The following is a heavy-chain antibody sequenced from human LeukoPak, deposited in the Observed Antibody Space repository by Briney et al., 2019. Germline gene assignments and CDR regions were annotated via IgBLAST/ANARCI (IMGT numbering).Heavy chain of an antibody. J-gene: IGHJ4*02. D-gene: IGHD3-3*01. Sequence: PGGSLRLSCAASGFTFSSYAMSWVRQAPGKGLEWVSAISGSGGSTYYAESLKGRFTISRDNSKNTLYLQMNGLRAEDTAVYYCAKGIFGVVIDCYFDYWGQGTLVTVSS. CDR1: GFTFSSYA. V-gene: IGHV3-23*01. CDR3: AKGIFGVVIDCYFDY. CDR2: ISGSGGST.